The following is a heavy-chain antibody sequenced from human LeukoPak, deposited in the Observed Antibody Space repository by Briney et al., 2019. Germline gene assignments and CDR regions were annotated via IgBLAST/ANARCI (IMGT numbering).Heavy chain of an antibody. CDR3: ARVRYCFAATGLGDYYFDY. CDR1: GFTFSRYW. J-gene: IGHJ4*02. D-gene: IGHD3-16*01. CDR2: IKQEGSEK. V-gene: IGHV3-7*01. Sequence: GGSLRLSCAASGFTFSRYWMSCVLPAPGKGLGCVANIKQEGSEKYYVDCVKGRFTISRDNAKNSLYLQMNSMRAEDTAVYYCARVRYCFAATGLGDYYFDYWGQGTLVTVSS.